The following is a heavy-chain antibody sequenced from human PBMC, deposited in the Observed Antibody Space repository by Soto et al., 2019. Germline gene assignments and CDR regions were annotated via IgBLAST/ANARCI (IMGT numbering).Heavy chain of an antibody. CDR3: ASSGYDADEDYYYYGMDV. V-gene: IGHV4-30-4*01. CDR1: GGSIISGDYY. Sequence: SETLSLTCTVSGGSIISGDYYWIWIREPPGKGLEWIGYIYYSGSTYYNPSLKSRVTISVDTSKNQFSLKLSSVTAADTAVYYCASSGYDADEDYYYYGMDVWGQGTTVTVSS. J-gene: IGHJ6*02. CDR2: IYYSGST. D-gene: IGHD5-12*01.